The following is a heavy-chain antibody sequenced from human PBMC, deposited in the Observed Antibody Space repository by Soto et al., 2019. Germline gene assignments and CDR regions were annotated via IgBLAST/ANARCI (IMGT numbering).Heavy chain of an antibody. CDR1: GYSFTSYW. V-gene: IGHV5-51*01. CDR2: IYPGDSDT. Sequence: GESLKLSCKGSGYSFTSYWIGWVRQMPGKGLEWMGIIYPGDSDTRYSPSFQGQVTISADKSISTAYLQWSSLKASDTAMYYCARQGPKTYYYYGMDVWGQGTTVTVS. J-gene: IGHJ6*02. CDR3: ARQGPKTYYYYGMDV.